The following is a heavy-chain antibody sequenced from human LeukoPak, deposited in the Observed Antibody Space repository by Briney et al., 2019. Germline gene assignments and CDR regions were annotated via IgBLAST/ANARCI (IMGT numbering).Heavy chain of an antibody. CDR3: ARATQFTPPLTIFGGYYYYGMDV. V-gene: IGHV1-2*06. CDR2: INPNSGGT. J-gene: IGHJ6*02. D-gene: IGHD3-3*01. Sequence: GASVKVSCKASGYTFTGYYMHWVRQAPGQGLEWMGRINPNSGGTNYAQKFQGRVTMTRDTSISTAYMELSRLRSDDTAVYYCARATQFTPPLTIFGGYYYYGMDVWGQGTTVTVSS. CDR1: GYTFTGYY.